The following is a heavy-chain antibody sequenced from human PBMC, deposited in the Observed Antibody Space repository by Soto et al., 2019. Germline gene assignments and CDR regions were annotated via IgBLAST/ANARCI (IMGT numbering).Heavy chain of an antibody. V-gene: IGHV4-38-2*02. CDR1: GFAISRGYY. D-gene: IGHD1-1*01. Sequence: LSLTCSGAGFAISRGYYWSWVRQPPGKGLEWIGSIYPSVSSYHNPSLATRLRLSIDTSKNQFTLNLTSVTAADTALYFCAREKVGTTFFDNWGQGDQVTVSS. CDR2: IYPSVSS. CDR3: AREKVGTTFFDN. J-gene: IGHJ4*02.